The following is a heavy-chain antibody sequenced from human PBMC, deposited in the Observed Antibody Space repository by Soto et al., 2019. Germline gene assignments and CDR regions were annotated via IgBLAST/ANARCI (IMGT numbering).Heavy chain of an antibody. CDR3: ARGSFLRYFDWSAPYYFDY. CDR1: GYTFTSYA. CDR2: INAGNGNT. J-gene: IGHJ4*02. Sequence: ASVKVSCKASGYTFTSYAMHWVRQAPGQRLEWMGWINAGNGNTKYSQKFQGRVTMTRDTSTSTVYMELSSLRSEDTAVYYCARGSFLRYFDWSAPYYFDYWGQGTLVTVSS. D-gene: IGHD3-9*01. V-gene: IGHV1-3*01.